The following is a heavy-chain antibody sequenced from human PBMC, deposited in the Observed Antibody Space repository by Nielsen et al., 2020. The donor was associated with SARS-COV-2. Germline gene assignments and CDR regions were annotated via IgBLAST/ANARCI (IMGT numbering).Heavy chain of an antibody. J-gene: IGHJ4*02. CDR1: GFTFDDYG. CDR2: INWSGDNT. D-gene: IGHD3-10*01. V-gene: IGHV3-20*04. Sequence: GGSLRLSCAASGFTFDDYGLSWVRQAPGKGLEWVSAINWSGDNTGYADSMKGRFTISRDNAKNSLFLQMNSLRAEDTAFYYCARGGVLWFAELPDYWGQGTLVTVSS. CDR3: ARGGVLWFAELPDY.